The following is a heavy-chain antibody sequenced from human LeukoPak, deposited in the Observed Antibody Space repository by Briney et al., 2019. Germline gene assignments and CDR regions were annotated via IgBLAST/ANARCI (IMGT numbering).Heavy chain of an antibody. V-gene: IGHV1-58*02. CDR3: AAEAGDRLRVDY. CDR2: IVVGSGNT. CDR1: GLTFTSSA. J-gene: IGHJ4*02. D-gene: IGHD7-27*01. Sequence: ASVKVSCKASGLTFTSSAMQWVRQARGQRLEWIGWIVVGSGNTNYAQKFQERVTITRDMSTSTAYMELSSLRSEDTAVYYWAAEAGDRLRVDYWGQGTLVTVSS.